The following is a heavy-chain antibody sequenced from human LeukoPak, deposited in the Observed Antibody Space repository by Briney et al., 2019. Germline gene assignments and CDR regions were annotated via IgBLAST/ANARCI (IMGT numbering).Heavy chain of an antibody. D-gene: IGHD6-6*01. V-gene: IGHV4-38-2*01. CDR3: ARLPPYSSSAYYFDY. CDR1: GYSISSGYY. CDR2: IYHSGNT. Sequence: SETLSLTCAVSGYSISSGYYWGWIRQPPGKGLEWIGNIYHSGNTYYNPSLKSRVTISVDTSKNRFSLKLRSVTAADTAVYYCARLPPYSSSAYYFDYWGQGTLVTVSS. J-gene: IGHJ4*02.